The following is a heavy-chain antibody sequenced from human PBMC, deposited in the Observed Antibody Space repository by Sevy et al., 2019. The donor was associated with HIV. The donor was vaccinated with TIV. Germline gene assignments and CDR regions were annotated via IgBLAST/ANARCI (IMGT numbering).Heavy chain of an antibody. CDR2: INQDGSVN. Sequence: GGSLRLSCVASGFSLNSYWMLWVRQAPGKGLEWVANINQDGSVNYYADSVKGRFTISRDNARNLVSLQMNILRVEDKAVYYCVRAIATADSFWGQGTLVTVSS. CDR3: VRAIATADSF. J-gene: IGHJ4*02. D-gene: IGHD6-13*01. CDR1: GFSLNSYW. V-gene: IGHV3-7*01.